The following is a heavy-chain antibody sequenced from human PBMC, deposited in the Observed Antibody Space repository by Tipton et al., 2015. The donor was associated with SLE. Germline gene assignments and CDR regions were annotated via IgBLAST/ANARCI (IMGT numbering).Heavy chain of an antibody. J-gene: IGHJ4*02. V-gene: IGHV3-23*03. Sequence: SLRLSCAASGFPLWTYAMTWVRQAPGKGLEWVSLLYSGDSDTYYADSVKGRFTISRDNAKNSLYLQMNSLRAEDTAVYYCARDLSGYSYGSYFDFWGQGALVTVSS. CDR3: ARDLSGYSYGSYFDF. CDR1: GFPLWTYA. CDR2: LYSGDSDT. D-gene: IGHD5-18*01.